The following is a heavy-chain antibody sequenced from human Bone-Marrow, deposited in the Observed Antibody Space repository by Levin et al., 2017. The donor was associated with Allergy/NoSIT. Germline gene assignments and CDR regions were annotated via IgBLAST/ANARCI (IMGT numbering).Heavy chain of an antibody. CDR3: TRAIYTSNWSLFP. CDR2: IYYSGST. CDR1: GGSITSSSYY. V-gene: IGHV4-39*02. D-gene: IGHD1-1*01. Sequence: PSQTLSLTCTVSGGSITSSSYYWGWIRQPPGKGLEWIGTIYYSGSTFYNPSLQSRVTMSVDTSKNQFSLELISVNAADTAVYYCTRAIYTSNWSLFPWGQGTLVTVSS. J-gene: IGHJ5*02.